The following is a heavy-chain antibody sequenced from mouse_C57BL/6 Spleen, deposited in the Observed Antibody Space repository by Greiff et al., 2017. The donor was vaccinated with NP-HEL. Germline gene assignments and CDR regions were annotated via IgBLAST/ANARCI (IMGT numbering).Heavy chain of an antibody. Sequence: EVKLVESGGGLVKPGGSLKLSCAASGFTFSSYAMSWVRQTPEKRLEWVATISDGGSYTYYPDNVKGRFTISRDNAKNNLYLQMSHLKSEDTAMYYCAREGTTVENYFDYWGQGTTLTVSS. D-gene: IGHD1-1*01. CDR3: AREGTTVENYFDY. CDR2: ISDGGSYT. V-gene: IGHV5-4*01. J-gene: IGHJ2*01. CDR1: GFTFSSYA.